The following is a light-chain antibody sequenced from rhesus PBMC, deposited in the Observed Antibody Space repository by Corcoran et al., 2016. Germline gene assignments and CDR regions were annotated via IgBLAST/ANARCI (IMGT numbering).Light chain of an antibody. CDR3: PHGCGNPCS. V-gene: IGKV1S15*01. Sequence: DIQMTQSPPSLSASEGDTVTITSRATQGFSKNLAWYQQKPGKVPKRLIPYTATLQSGVPSRFSSSGSGTDFTLTIGNLETRDFTTYYCPHGCGNPCSFGQGTKVEIK. CDR1: QGFSKN. J-gene: IGKJ2*01. CDR2: YTA.